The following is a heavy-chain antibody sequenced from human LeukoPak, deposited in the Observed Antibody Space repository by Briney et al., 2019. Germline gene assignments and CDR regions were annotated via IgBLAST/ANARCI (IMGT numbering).Heavy chain of an antibody. CDR2: ISYDGSNK. Sequence: GGSLRLSCAASGFTVSSYGMHWVRQAPGKGLEWVAVISYDGSNKYYADSVKGRFTISRDNSKNTLYLQMNSLRAEDTAVYYCARAKDYRLLYKLSYAFDIWGQGTMVTVSS. CDR1: GFTVSSYG. D-gene: IGHD2-2*02. V-gene: IGHV3-30*03. CDR3: ARAKDYRLLYKLSYAFDI. J-gene: IGHJ3*02.